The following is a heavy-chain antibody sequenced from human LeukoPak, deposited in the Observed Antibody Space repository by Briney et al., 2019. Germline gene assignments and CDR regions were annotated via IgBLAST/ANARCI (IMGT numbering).Heavy chain of an antibody. CDR3: ANGTLYSYTNYLDP. J-gene: IGHJ5*02. Sequence: ASVTVSFKTDGYTFTSYGIYWVRQAPGQGLEWMGWISAYNGNTNYAQKLQGRVTMTTDTSTSTAYMELRSLRSDDTAVYYCANGTLYSYTNYLDPWGQGTLVTVSS. V-gene: IGHV1-18*01. CDR2: ISAYNGNT. CDR1: GYTFTSYG. D-gene: IGHD5-18*01.